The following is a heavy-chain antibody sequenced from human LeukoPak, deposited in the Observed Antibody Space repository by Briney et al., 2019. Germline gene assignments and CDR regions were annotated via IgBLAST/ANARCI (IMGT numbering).Heavy chain of an antibody. CDR3: ARVVGYSSSAGIDY. D-gene: IGHD6-6*01. V-gene: IGHV4-34*01. J-gene: IGHJ4*02. CDR1: GGSFSGYY. CDR2: INHSGST. Sequence: ASETLSLTCAVYGGSFSGYYWSWIRQPPGKGVEWIGEINHSGSTNYNPSLKSRVTISVDTSKNQFSLKLSSVTAADTAVYYCARVVGYSSSAGIDYWGQGTLVTVSS.